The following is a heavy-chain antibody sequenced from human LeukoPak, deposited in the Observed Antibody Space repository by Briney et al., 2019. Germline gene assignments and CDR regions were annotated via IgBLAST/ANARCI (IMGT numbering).Heavy chain of an antibody. CDR3: ANNRASLDY. CDR1: GFTFSNSG. D-gene: IGHD2/OR15-2a*01. Sequence: GGSLRLSCAASGFTFSNSGMSWVRQAPGKGLEWVANINQDGSEKNCVDSVKGRFTISRDNAKNSLYLQMNSLRTEDTAVYYCANNRASLDYWGQGTLVTVSS. J-gene: IGHJ4*02. V-gene: IGHV3-7*02. CDR2: INQDGSEK.